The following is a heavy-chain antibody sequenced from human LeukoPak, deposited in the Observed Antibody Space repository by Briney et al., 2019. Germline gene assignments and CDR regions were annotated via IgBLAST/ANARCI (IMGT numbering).Heavy chain of an antibody. J-gene: IGHJ4*02. CDR2: INPNSGGT. CDR3: ASLDKGNDVVFDY. V-gene: IGHV1-2*02. D-gene: IGHD1-1*01. Sequence: GASVKVSCKASGYTFTGYYMPWVRQAPGQGLEWMGWINPNSGGTNYAQKVQGRVTMTRDTSISTAYMELSRLRSDDTAVYYCASLDKGNDVVFDYWGQGTLVTVSS. CDR1: GYTFTGYY.